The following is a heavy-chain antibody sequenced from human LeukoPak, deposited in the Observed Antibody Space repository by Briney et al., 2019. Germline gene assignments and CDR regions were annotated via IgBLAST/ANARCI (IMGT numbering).Heavy chain of an antibody. CDR2: IKQDGSEK. CDR3: ARDSSGQPLSYAFDI. D-gene: IGHD3-10*01. J-gene: IGHJ3*02. V-gene: IGHV3-7*01. CDR1: GFTFSNAW. Sequence: PGGSLRLSCAASGFTFSNAWMSWVRQAPGKGLEWVANIKQDGSEKYYVDSVKGRFTISRDNAKNSLYLQMNSLRAEDTAVYYCARDSSGQPLSYAFDIWGQGTMVTVSS.